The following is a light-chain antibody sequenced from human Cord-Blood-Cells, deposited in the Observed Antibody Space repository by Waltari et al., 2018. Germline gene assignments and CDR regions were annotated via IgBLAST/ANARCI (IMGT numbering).Light chain of an antibody. CDR1: QSVSSY. Sequence: EIVLTQSPATLSLSPGERATLSCRASQSVSSYLAWYQQKPGQAPRLLIYDASNGATGIPASFSGSGSGTDFTLTISSLEPEDFAVYYCQQRSNWPPWTFGQGTKVEIK. CDR2: DAS. CDR3: QQRSNWPPWT. V-gene: IGKV3-11*01. J-gene: IGKJ1*01.